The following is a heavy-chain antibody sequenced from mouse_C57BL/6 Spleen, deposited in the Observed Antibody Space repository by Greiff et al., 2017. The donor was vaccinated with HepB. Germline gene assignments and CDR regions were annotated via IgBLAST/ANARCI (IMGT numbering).Heavy chain of an antibody. CDR2: IYPGSGST. CDR1: GYTFTSYW. J-gene: IGHJ3*01. CDR3: ARTSYYSKGLAY. V-gene: IGHV1-55*01. Sequence: QVQLQQPGAELVKPGASVKMSCKASGYTFTSYWITWVKQRPGQGLEWIGDIYPGSGSTNYNEKFKSKATLTVDTSSSTAYMQLSSLTSEDSAVYYCARTSYYSKGLAYWGQGTLVTVSA. D-gene: IGHD2-5*01.